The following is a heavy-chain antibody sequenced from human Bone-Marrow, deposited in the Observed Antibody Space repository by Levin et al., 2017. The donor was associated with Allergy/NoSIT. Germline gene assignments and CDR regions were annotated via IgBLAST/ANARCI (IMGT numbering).Heavy chain of an antibody. Sequence: SETLSLTCAVYGGSFSGYYWSWIRQPPGKGLEWIGEINHSGSTNYNPSLKSRVTISVDTSKNQFSLKLSSVTAADTAVYYCARVGMGYCSGGSCPSDYWGQGTLVTVSS. CDR1: GGSFSGYY. CDR3: ARVGMGYCSGGSCPSDY. V-gene: IGHV4-34*01. J-gene: IGHJ4*02. CDR2: INHSGST. D-gene: IGHD2-15*01.